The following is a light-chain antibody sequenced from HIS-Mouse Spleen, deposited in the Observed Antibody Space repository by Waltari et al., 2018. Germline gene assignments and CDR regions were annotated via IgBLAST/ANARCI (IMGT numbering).Light chain of an antibody. CDR3: NSRDSSGNHLV. J-gene: IGLJ3*02. V-gene: IGLV3-19*01. CDR2: GKN. Sequence: SSELTQDPAVSVALGQTVRITCQGDSLRSYYASWYQQKQGQAPVLVTYGKNNRPSGIPDRFSGSSSGNTASLTITGAQAEDEADYYCNSRDSSGNHLVFGGGTKLTVL. CDR1: SLRSYY.